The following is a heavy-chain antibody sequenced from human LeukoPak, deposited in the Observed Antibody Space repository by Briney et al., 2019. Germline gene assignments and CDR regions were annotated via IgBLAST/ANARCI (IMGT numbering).Heavy chain of an antibody. CDR1: GYTFTTYA. V-gene: IGHV1-3*01. CDR2: INAGSGNT. D-gene: IGHD3-3*01. CDR3: ARMYLDPEWVLSFFDF. Sequence: GASVKVSCKASGYTFTTYAMHWVRQAPGQRLEWMGWINAGSGNTKYSQKFQGRVTFTRDTSANTAYMELTSLRSEDTAVYYCARMYLDPEWVLSFFDFWGQGTLVTVSS. J-gene: IGHJ5*01.